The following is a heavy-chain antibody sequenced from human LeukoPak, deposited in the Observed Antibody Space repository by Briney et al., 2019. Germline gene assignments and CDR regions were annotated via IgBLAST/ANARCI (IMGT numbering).Heavy chain of an antibody. Sequence: DSGPTLEKPKQTLTLTCTFSGFSLTTSGVGVGSIRQPPEQALEWLALIYWNDDKRYSPSLKSRLTITKDTSKSQVVLTMTNMDPADTATYYCAHRHRPSSYLDNWFDAWGQGTLVAVSS. CDR1: GFSLTTSGVG. D-gene: IGHD6-6*01. V-gene: IGHV2-5*01. J-gene: IGHJ5*02. CDR3: AHRHRPSSYLDNWFDA. CDR2: IYWNDDK.